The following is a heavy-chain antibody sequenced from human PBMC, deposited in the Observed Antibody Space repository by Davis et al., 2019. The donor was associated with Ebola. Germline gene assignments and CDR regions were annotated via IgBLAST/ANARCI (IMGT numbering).Heavy chain of an antibody. CDR2: IGTAGDT. CDR3: ARGVAGRVRGVPWAMDV. Sequence: GESLKISCKGSGYSFSTYDMHWVRQATGKGLEWVSAIGTAGDTYYPGSVKGRFTISRENAKKSLYLQMNSLGAGDTAVYYCARGVAGRVRGVPWAMDVWGQGTTVTVSS. D-gene: IGHD3-10*01. V-gene: IGHV3-13*01. J-gene: IGHJ6*02. CDR1: GYSFSTYD.